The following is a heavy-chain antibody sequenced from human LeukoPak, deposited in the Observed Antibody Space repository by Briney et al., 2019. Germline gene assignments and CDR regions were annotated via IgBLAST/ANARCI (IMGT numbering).Heavy chain of an antibody. CDR2: IRYDRSNK. J-gene: IGHJ4*02. Sequence: GGSLRLSCAASGFTFSSYGMHWVRQAPGKGLEWVAFIRYDRSNKYYADSVKGRFTISRDNSKNTLYLQMNSLRAEDTAVYYCATDWRFGELFDYWGQGTLVTVSS. V-gene: IGHV3-30*02. CDR1: GFTFSSYG. CDR3: ATDWRFGELFDY. D-gene: IGHD3-10*01.